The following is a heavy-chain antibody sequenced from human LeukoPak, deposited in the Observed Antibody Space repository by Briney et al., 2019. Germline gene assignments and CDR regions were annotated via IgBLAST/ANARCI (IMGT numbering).Heavy chain of an antibody. J-gene: IGHJ4*02. CDR1: GFTFSSYE. CDR2: ISSSGSTI. Sequence: GGSLRLSCAASGFTFSSYEMNWVRQAPGKGLEWVSYISSSGSTIYYADSVKGRFTISRDNAKNSLYLQMNSLRAEDTAVYYYARHIVVVPAAPHFDYWGQGTLVTVSS. CDR3: ARHIVVVPAAPHFDY. V-gene: IGHV3-48*03. D-gene: IGHD2-2*01.